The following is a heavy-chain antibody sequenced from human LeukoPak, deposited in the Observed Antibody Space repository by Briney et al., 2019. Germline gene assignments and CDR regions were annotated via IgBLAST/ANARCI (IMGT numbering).Heavy chain of an antibody. J-gene: IGHJ5*02. CDR1: GFSFSSYW. CDR2: IKPDGSDN. V-gene: IGHV3-7*01. CDR3: ARGHLKLEP. Sequence: GGSLRLSCAASGFSFSSYWMTWVRQAPGKGLEWVANIKPDGSDNYHVDSVKGRFIISRDNAKNSLFLQMNSLRVEDTAVYYCARGHLKLEPWGQGTLVTVSS. D-gene: IGHD3-3*01.